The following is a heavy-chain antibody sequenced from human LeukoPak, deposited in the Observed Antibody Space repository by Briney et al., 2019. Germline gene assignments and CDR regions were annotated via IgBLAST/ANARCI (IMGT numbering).Heavy chain of an antibody. V-gene: IGHV1-18*01. CDR1: GYTFTSYG. D-gene: IGHD6-6*01. CDR3: ARDRPQNHRWAFDI. J-gene: IGHJ3*02. CDR2: ISVYNGNT. Sequence: ASVTVSCKASGYTFTSYGISWVRQAPGQGLEWMGWISVYNGNTNYAQKLQGRVTMTTDTSTSTAYMELRSLRSDDTAVYYCARDRPQNHRWAFDIWGQGTMVTVSS.